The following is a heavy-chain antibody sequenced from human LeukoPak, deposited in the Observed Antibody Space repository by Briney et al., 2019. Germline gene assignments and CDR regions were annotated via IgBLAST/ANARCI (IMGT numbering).Heavy chain of an antibody. Sequence: SETLSLTCTVSGGSISSYYWSWIRQPPGKGLEWIGYIYYSGSTNYNPSLKSRVTISVDTSKNQFSLKLSSVTAADTAVYYCARDWGSRDCSGGGCHVWFDPWGQGTLVTVSS. J-gene: IGHJ5*02. CDR3: ARDWGSRDCSGGGCHVWFDP. V-gene: IGHV4-59*01. D-gene: IGHD2-15*01. CDR2: IYYSGST. CDR1: GGSISSYY.